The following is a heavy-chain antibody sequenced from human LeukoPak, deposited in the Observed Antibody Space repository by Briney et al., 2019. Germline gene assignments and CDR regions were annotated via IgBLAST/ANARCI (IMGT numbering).Heavy chain of an antibody. CDR3: AREGGRVY. J-gene: IGHJ4*02. V-gene: IGHV3-21*01. CDR2: ISSSSSYI. CDR1: GFTFSSYA. Sequence: PGGSLRLSCAASGFTFSSYAMSWVRQGPGKGLEWVSSISSSSSYIYYADSVKGRFTISRDNAKNSLYLQMNSLRAEDAAVYYCAREGGRVYWGQGTLVTVSS.